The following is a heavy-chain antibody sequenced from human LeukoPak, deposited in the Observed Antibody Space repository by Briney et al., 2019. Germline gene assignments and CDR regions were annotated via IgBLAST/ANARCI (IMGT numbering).Heavy chain of an antibody. Sequence: GGSLRLSCAASGFAFSTYAMSWVRQAPGKGLEWVSALSANGGTTYYADSVKGRFTISRDNSENTLYLQMRSLRVEDTAVYYCAKDLSGSYDSWGQGTLVTVSS. V-gene: IGHV3-23*01. CDR1: GFAFSTYA. CDR3: AKDLSGSYDS. CDR2: LSANGGTT. J-gene: IGHJ5*01. D-gene: IGHD1-26*01.